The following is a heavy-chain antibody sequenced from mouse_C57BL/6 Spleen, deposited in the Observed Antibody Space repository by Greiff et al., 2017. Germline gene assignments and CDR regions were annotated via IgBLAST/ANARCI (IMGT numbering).Heavy chain of an antibody. CDR1: GFTFSDYG. J-gene: IGHJ4*01. D-gene: IGHD2-4*01. CDR2: ISSGSSTI. CDR3: ARAGLRRYYAMDY. Sequence: EVQRVESGGGLVKPGGSLKLSCAASGFTFSDYGMHWVRQAPEKGLEWVAYISSGSSTIYYADTVKGRFTISRDNAKNTLFLQMTSLRSEDTAMYYCARAGLRRYYAMDYWGQGTSVTVSS. V-gene: IGHV5-17*01.